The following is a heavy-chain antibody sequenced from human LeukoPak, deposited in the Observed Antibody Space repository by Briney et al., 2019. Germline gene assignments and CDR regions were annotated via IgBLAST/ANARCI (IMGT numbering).Heavy chain of an antibody. D-gene: IGHD5-18*01. Sequence: ASVKVSCKASGYTFTGYYMHWVRQAPGQGLEWMGWINPNSGGTNYAQKFQGWVTMTRDTSISTAYMELSRLRSDDTAVYYCARERRSYGFNWFDPWGQGTLVTVSS. CDR1: GYTFTGYY. J-gene: IGHJ5*02. CDR2: INPNSGGT. CDR3: ARERRSYGFNWFDP. V-gene: IGHV1-2*04.